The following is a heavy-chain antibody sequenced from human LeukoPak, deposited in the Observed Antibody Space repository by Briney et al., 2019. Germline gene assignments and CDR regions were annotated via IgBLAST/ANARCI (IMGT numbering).Heavy chain of an antibody. J-gene: IGHJ4*02. Sequence: GGSLTLSCAASGFTFSSYAMSWLRQPPGKGLEWVSDISGSGGSTYYAVSVKGRFTISRDNSQNTLYLQMNSLRAEDTAVYYCATLLEYCGGDCPFDYWGQGTLVTVSS. CDR3: ATLLEYCGGDCPFDY. D-gene: IGHD2-21*02. CDR2: ISGSGGST. V-gene: IGHV3-23*01. CDR1: GFTFSSYA.